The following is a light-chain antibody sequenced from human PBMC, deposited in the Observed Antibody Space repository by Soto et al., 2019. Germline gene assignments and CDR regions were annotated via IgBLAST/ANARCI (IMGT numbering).Light chain of an antibody. V-gene: IGKV1-5*01. J-gene: IGKJ1*01. CDR2: DAS. CDR1: QSISSW. Sequence: DIQMTQSPSTLSASVGDRVTITCRASQSISSWLAWYQQKPGKAPKLLIYDASSLESGVPSRFSGSGSGTEFTLSISSRQPDDFATYYCQQYNSYPWTFGQGNKVEIK. CDR3: QQYNSYPWT.